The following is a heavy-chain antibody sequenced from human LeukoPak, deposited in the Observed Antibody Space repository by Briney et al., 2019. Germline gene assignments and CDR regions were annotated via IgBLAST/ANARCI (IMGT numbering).Heavy chain of an antibody. J-gene: IGHJ4*02. CDR1: GFTFDDYA. CDR2: ISWNSGSI. V-gene: IGHV3-9*01. Sequence: GGSLRLSCAASGFTFDDYAMHWVRQAPGKGLEWVSGISWNSGSIGYADSVKGRFTISRDNAKNSLYLQMNSLRAEDTALYYCAKASGLDTAMVLLDYWGQGTLVAVSS. D-gene: IGHD5-18*01. CDR3: AKASGLDTAMVLLDY.